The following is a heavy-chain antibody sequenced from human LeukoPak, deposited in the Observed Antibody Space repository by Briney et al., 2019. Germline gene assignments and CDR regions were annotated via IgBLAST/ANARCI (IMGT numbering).Heavy chain of an antibody. J-gene: IGHJ6*02. CDR1: GGSISSYY. CDR3: AGRTRYYYYYGMDV. V-gene: IGHV4-59*01. CDR2: IYYSGST. Sequence: SETLSLTCTVSGGSISSYYSSWIRQPPGKGLEWIGYIYYSGSTNYNPSLKSRVTISVDTSKNQFSLKLSSVTAADTAVYYCAGRTRYYYYYGMDVWGQGTTVTVSS. D-gene: IGHD1-14*01.